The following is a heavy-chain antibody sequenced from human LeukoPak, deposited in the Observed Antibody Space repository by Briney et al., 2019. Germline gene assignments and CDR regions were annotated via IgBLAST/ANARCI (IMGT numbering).Heavy chain of an antibody. D-gene: IGHD6-13*01. V-gene: IGHV4-59*01. J-gene: IGHJ4*02. CDR1: GGSISSYY. CDR2: IYYTGST. CDR3: ARTRGAAANFDY. Sequence: SETLSLTCSVSGGSISSYYWNWIRRPPGKGLEWIGYIYYTGSTNYNPSLKSRVAMSVDTSKNQFSLSLTSVTAADTAVYYCARTRGAAANFDYWGQGTLVTVSS.